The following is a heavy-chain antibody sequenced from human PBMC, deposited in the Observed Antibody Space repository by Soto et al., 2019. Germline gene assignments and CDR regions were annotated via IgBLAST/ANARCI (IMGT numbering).Heavy chain of an antibody. D-gene: IGHD3-3*01. CDR2: IDTSGTKI. V-gene: IGHV3-11*01. Sequence: QVQLVESGGDLVKPGGSLRLSCAASGYTFSDYYMSWIRQAPGKGLEWISYIDTSGTKIYYADSVKGRFTITRDNAKNSLYLEMNGLRVEDTAVYYCASLYDMWSGYLSPVDYWGQGTLVTVSS. CDR1: GYTFSDYY. CDR3: ASLYDMWSGYLSPVDY. J-gene: IGHJ4*02.